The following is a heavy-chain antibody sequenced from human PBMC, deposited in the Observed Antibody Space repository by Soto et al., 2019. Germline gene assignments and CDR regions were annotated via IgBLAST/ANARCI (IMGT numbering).Heavy chain of an antibody. J-gene: IGHJ4*02. Sequence: SVKVSCKASGGTFSSYTISWVRQAPGQGLEWMGRIIPILGIANYAQKFQGRVTITADKSTSTAYMELSSLRSEDTAVYYCAREGTPTYYDFWSGPPALDYWGQGTLVTVSS. V-gene: IGHV1-69*04. D-gene: IGHD3-3*01. CDR1: GGTFSSYT. CDR3: AREGTPTYYDFWSGPPALDY. CDR2: IIPILGIA.